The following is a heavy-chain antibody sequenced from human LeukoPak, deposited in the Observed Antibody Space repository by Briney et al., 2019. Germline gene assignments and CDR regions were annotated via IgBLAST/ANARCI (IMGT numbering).Heavy chain of an antibody. V-gene: IGHV3-33*01. D-gene: IGHD3-9*01. CDR2: IWYDGSNK. CDR1: GFTFSSYG. J-gene: IGHJ4*02. CDR3: ARDEGSDYDILTGPPGGY. Sequence: GGSLRLSCAASGFTFSSYGMHWVRQAPGKGLEWVAVIWYDGSNKYYADSVKGRFTISRDNSKNTLYLQMNSLRAEDTAVYYCARDEGSDYDILTGPPGGYWGQGTLVTVSS.